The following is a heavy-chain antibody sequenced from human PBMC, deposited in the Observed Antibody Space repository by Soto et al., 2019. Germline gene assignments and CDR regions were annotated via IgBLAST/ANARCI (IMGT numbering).Heavy chain of an antibody. CDR2: ISGSGGST. Sequence: PGGSLRLSCAASGFTFSSYAMSWVRQAPGKGLEWVSAISGSGGSTYYADSVKGRFTISRDNSKNTLYLQMNSLRAEDTAVYYCAKVRRDYYDSSGYYREAFDIWGQGTMVTVSS. CDR1: GFTFSSYA. D-gene: IGHD3-22*01. CDR3: AKVRRDYYDSSGYYREAFDI. V-gene: IGHV3-23*01. J-gene: IGHJ3*02.